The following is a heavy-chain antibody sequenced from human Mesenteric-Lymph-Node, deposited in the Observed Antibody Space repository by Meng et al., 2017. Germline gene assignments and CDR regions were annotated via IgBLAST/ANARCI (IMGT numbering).Heavy chain of an antibody. CDR2: IIPIFGTA. Sequence: SVKVSCKASGYTFTGYYMHWVRQAPGQGLEWMGGIIPIFGTANYAQKFQGRVTITADKSTSTAYMELSSLRSEDTAVYYCARRREDPHDITGTTPNYYYGMDVWGQGTTVTVSS. CDR3: ARRREDPHDITGTTPNYYYGMDV. J-gene: IGHJ6*02. V-gene: IGHV1-69*06. CDR1: GYTFTGYY. D-gene: IGHD1-7*01.